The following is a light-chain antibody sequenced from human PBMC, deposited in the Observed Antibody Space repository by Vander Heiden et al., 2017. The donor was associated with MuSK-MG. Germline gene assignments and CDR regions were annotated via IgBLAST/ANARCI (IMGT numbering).Light chain of an antibody. V-gene: IGLV2-8*01. CDR2: DVS. CDR3: NSYAGSNNFVV. Sequence: QSALTQPPSASGSPGQSVAISCTGTSSDVGGYKSVSWYQQHPGKAPKLMIYDVSKRPSGVPDRFSGSKSGNTASLTVAGLQAEDEADYYCNSYAGSNNFVVFGGGTKLTVL. CDR1: SSDVGGYKS. J-gene: IGLJ2*01.